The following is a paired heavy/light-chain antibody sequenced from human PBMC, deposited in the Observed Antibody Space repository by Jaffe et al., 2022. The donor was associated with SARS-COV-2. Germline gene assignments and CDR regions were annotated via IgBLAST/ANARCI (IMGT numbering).Heavy chain of an antibody. CDR3: ARKGVVRGRQHDAFDL. CDR2: ISEDGSAT. CDR1: GFTFSNYW. Sequence: EVQLVESGGGLVQPGGSLRLSCAASGFTFSNYWMTWVRQAPGKGLEWVASISEDGSATDYVDSVKGRFTISRDNAKNSLYLEMISLRVEDTAVYYCARKGVVRGRQHDAFDLWGQGTMVTVSS. V-gene: IGHV3-7*01. D-gene: IGHD3-10*01. J-gene: IGHJ3*01.
Light chain of an antibody. CDR1: QSISGW. CDR2: KAS. Sequence: DIQMTQSPSTLSASVGDRVTITCRASQSISGWLAWYQQKPGKAPQLLIYKASILGGGVPSRFSGSGSGTEFTLTISSLQPDDFATYYCQQYNTASRTFGQGTKVEI. CDR3: QQYNTASRT. V-gene: IGKV1-5*03. J-gene: IGKJ1*01.